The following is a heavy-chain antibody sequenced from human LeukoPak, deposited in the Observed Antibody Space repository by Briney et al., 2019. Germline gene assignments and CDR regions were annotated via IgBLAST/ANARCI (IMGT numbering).Heavy chain of an antibody. J-gene: IGHJ4*02. Sequence: SETLSLTCTVSGGSITSHYWSWVRQPPGKGLEWIGYMYHRGSSTYNPSLKSRVTMSIDTSKKQFSLKLSSVTAVDTAVYYCARVGSGSALDYWGQGILVTVSS. V-gene: IGHV4-59*11. D-gene: IGHD1-26*01. CDR1: GGSITSHY. CDR3: ARVGSGSALDY. CDR2: MYHRGSS.